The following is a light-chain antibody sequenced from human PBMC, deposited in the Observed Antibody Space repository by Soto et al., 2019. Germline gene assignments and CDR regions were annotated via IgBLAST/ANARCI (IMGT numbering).Light chain of an antibody. CDR3: SSYTSSSIDYV. J-gene: IGLJ1*01. CDR1: SSDVGGYNY. V-gene: IGLV2-14*01. CDR2: EVS. Sequence: QSALTQPASVSGSPGQSITISCTGTSSDVGGYNYVSWYQQHPGKAPKLMIYEVSNRTSGVSNRFSGSKSGNTASLTISGLQAEDAADYYCSSYTSSSIDYVFGTGTKLTVL.